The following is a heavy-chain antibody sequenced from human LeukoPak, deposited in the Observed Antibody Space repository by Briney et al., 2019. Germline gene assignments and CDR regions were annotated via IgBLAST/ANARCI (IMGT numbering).Heavy chain of an antibody. Sequence: GASVKVSCKASGGTFSSYAISWVRQAPGQGLEWMGGIIPIFGTANYAQKFQGRVTITADESTSTAYMELSSLRSEDTAVYYCARSHSPRPGTPVAGYGGYFDFWGQGTLVTVSS. D-gene: IGHD6-19*01. CDR3: ARSHSPRPGTPVAGYGGYFDF. CDR2: IIPIFGTA. J-gene: IGHJ4*02. V-gene: IGHV1-69*13. CDR1: GGTFSSYA.